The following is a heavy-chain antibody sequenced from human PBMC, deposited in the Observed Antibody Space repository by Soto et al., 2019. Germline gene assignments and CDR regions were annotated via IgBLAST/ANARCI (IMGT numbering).Heavy chain of an antibody. CDR2: IIPILGTA. D-gene: IGHD5-18*01. Sequence: SVKVSCKASGGTFSSYAISWVRQAPGQGLEWMGGIIPILGTANYAQKFQGRVTITADESTSTAYMELSSLRSEDTAVYYCARGYGFSYYYYGMDVWGQGTTVTVSS. CDR3: ARGYGFSYYYYGMDV. J-gene: IGHJ6*02. CDR1: GGTFSSYA. V-gene: IGHV1-69*13.